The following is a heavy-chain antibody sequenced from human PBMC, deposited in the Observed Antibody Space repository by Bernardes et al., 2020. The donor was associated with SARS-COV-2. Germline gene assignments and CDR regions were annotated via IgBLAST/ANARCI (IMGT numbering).Heavy chain of an antibody. CDR1: GYSLTELS. CDR2: FAPEGRKT. D-gene: IGHD2-8*02. Sequence: VKVSCKVSGYSLTELSMHWVRQAPGKGLEWMGGFAPEGRKTVYAQKFQGRVTMTEDTSTDTAYMELGSLTSDDTAVYFCAAEGALYCTGTNCYIRGVGNYGMDVWGQGTTVTVSS. V-gene: IGHV1-24*01. CDR3: AAEGALYCTGTNCYIRGVGNYGMDV. J-gene: IGHJ6*02.